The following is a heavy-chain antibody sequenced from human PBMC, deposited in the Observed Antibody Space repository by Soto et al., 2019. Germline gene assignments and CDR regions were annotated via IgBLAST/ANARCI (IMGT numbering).Heavy chain of an antibody. CDR1: GFNFSIYW. J-gene: IGHJ4*02. Sequence: EVQLVESGGGLAQPGGSLRLSCAASGFNFSIYWMHWVRQAPGKGLVWVSRINSDGGHTDYADSVKGRFTISRDNANNTLYLQINSLGAEDTAVFYCARGGAYGDYRSDYWGQGTLVTVSS. D-gene: IGHD4-17*01. CDR2: INSDGGHT. V-gene: IGHV3-74*01. CDR3: ARGGAYGDYRSDY.